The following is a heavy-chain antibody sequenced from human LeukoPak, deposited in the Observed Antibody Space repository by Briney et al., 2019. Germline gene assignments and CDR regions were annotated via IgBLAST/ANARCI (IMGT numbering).Heavy chain of an antibody. CDR1: GFTFSSYW. V-gene: IGHV3-74*01. J-gene: IGHJ4*02. D-gene: IGHD3-3*01. CDR3: ARDRAYDFWSGYYQS. CDR2: INTDGSST. Sequence: GGSLRLSCAASGFTFSSYWMHWVRQAPGKGLVWVSRINTDGSSTSYADSVKGRFTISRDNAKNTLYLQMNSLRAEDTAVYYCARDRAYDFWSGYYQSWGQGTLVTVSS.